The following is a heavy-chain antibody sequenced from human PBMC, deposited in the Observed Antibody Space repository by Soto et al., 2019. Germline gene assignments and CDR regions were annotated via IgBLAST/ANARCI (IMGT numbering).Heavy chain of an antibody. Sequence: ASVKFSCTASGYTFTTYAMHWVRQAPGQTLEWMGWINAGNGNPKYSQKFQGRVTITRDTSASTAYMELSSLSSEDTAVYYCARVLLGSGTYYNTFDYWGQGTLVTVSS. V-gene: IGHV1-3*01. J-gene: IGHJ4*02. D-gene: IGHD3-10*01. CDR1: GYTFTTYA. CDR2: INAGNGNP. CDR3: ARVLLGSGTYYNTFDY.